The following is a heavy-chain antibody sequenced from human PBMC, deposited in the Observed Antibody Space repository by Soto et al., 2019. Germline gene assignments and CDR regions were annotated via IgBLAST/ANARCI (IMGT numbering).Heavy chain of an antibody. V-gene: IGHV1-2*04. J-gene: IGHJ5*02. CDR2: INPNSGGT. CDR1: GYTFTGYY. CDR3: ARGGSVLRYFDIPGFDP. D-gene: IGHD3-9*01. Sequence: ASVKVSCKASGYTFTGYYMHWVRQAPGQGLEWMGWINPNSGGTNYAQKFQGWVTMTRDTSISTAYMELSRLGSDDTAVYYCARGGSVLRYFDIPGFDPWGQGTLVTVSS.